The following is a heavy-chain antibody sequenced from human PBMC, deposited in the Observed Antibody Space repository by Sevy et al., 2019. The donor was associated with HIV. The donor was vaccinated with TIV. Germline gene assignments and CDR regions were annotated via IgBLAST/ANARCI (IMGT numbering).Heavy chain of an antibody. V-gene: IGHV3-30*02. CDR2: TRYDGSTK. CDR3: AKGLGMVQGALLSDDI. J-gene: IGHJ3*02. CDR1: GFTFSSFG. D-gene: IGHD3-10*01. Sequence: GGSLRLSCTASGFTFSSFGMHWVRQTSGKGLEWVAFTRYDGSTKYYADSVKGRFTISRDNSKNTLYLQMSSLRVEDTAVYYCAKGLGMVQGALLSDDIWGQGTMVTVSS.